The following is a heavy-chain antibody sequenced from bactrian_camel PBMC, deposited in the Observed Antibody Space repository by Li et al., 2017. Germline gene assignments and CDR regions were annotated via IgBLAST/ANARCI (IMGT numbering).Heavy chain of an antibody. J-gene: IGHJ6*01. CDR3: TKLVYGWSDFGY. D-gene: IGHD5*01. V-gene: IGHV3S40*01. CDR1: GFTFSSYG. Sequence: VQLVESGGDLVQPGGSLRLSCAASGFTFSSYGMSWVRQAPGKGLEWVSTIGSGGTSTYYADSVKGRFTVSRDNDRNTLYLQLNSLKIEDTAIYYCTKLVYGWSDFGYWGQGTQVTVS. CDR2: IGSGGTST.